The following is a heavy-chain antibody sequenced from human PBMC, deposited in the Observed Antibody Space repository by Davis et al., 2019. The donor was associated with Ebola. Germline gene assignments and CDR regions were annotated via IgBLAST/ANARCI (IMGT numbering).Heavy chain of an antibody. J-gene: IGHJ5*02. CDR2: ISSSSSYI. Sequence: PGGSLRLSCAASGFTFSSYSMNWVRQAPGKGLEWVSSISSSSSYIYYADSVKGRFTISRDNAKNSLYLQMNSLRAEDTAVYFCARDRDYYDTSSYHPRGWLDAWGQGILVTVSS. CDR1: GFTFSSYS. V-gene: IGHV3-21*01. D-gene: IGHD3-22*01. CDR3: ARDRDYYDTSSYHPRGWLDA.